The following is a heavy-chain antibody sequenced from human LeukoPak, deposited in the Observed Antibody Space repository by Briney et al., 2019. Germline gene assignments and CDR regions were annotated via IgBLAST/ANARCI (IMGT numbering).Heavy chain of an antibody. CDR2: LFPSDSDT. CDR3: AICIFSDGIAAAGYGY. CDR1: GYSFTSYW. Sequence: GESLKISCKTSGYSFTSYWNGWVRQMPGKGLEWMGILFPSDSDTRYSPSFQGQVTISADRSITTAYLQWSSLKASDTAMDYCAICIFSDGIAAAGYGYWGQGTLVTVSS. D-gene: IGHD6-13*01. J-gene: IGHJ4*02. V-gene: IGHV5-51*01.